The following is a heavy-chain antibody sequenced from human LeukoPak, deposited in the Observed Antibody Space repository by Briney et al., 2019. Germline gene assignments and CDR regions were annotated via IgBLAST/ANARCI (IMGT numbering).Heavy chain of an antibody. CDR1: GYSFTSYW. D-gene: IGHD6-13*01. J-gene: IGHJ4*02. CDR2: IYTGDSDT. V-gene: IGHV5-51*01. CDR3: ARLAAAGPTYDRY. Sequence: GESLKISCKGSGYSFTSYWIGWVRQLPGKGLEWRGIIYTGDSDTRYNPSFQGQVTISADKSISTAYLQWSSLKASDTAMYYCARLAAAGPTYDRYWGQGTLVTVSS.